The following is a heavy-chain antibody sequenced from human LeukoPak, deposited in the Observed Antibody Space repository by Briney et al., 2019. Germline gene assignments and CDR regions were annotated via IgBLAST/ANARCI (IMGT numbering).Heavy chain of an antibody. CDR1: GGSISSSNY. Sequence: SETLSLTCTVSGGSISSSNYWGWIRQPPGEGLEWIGSIDYSGNTYHNPPLKSRVTISIDTSKNQFSLKLSSVTAADTAVYYCARDNGYYLDYWGQGTLVTVSS. J-gene: IGHJ4*02. CDR2: IDYSGNT. CDR3: ARDNGYYLDY. V-gene: IGHV4-39*07. D-gene: IGHD4-17*01.